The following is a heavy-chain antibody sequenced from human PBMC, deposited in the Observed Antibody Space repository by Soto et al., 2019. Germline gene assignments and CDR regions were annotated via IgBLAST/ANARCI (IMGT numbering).Heavy chain of an antibody. CDR3: AGVSITMIRTHYYYYGMDV. D-gene: IGHD3-22*01. V-gene: IGHV3-21*01. CDR1: VFTFSSYS. J-gene: IGHJ6*02. Sequence: PRWSLRLSCSASVFTFSSYSMNWFRQAPGKGLEWVSSISSSSSYIYYADSVKGRFTISRDNAKNSLYLQMNSLRAEDTAVYYCAGVSITMIRTHYYYYGMDVWGQGTTVTVSS. CDR2: ISSSSSYI.